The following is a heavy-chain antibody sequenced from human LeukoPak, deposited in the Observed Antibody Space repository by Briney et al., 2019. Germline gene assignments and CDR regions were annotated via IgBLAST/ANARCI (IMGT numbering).Heavy chain of an antibody. D-gene: IGHD1-26*01. CDR3: AKDRGGSYPNWFDP. CDR1: GFTFSSYA. V-gene: IGHV3-23*01. CDR2: ISASGGST. Sequence: NPGGSLRLSCAASGFTFSSYAMSWVRQAPGKGLEWVSVISASGGSTYYADSVKGRFTISRDNSKNTLYLQMNSLRAEDTAGYYCAKDRGGSYPNWFDPWGQGTLVTVSS. J-gene: IGHJ5*02.